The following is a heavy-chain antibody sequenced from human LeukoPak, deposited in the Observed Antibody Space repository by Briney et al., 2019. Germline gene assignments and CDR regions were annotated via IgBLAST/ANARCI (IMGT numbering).Heavy chain of an antibody. Sequence: SETLSLTCTVSGGSISSSISYWGWIRQPPGKGLEWIGSIYYRGTTYYNPSLKSPVTISVDTSKNQFSLNLNSVTAADTAIYYCATHVSIVAPATLNYGDNWFDPWGQGTLVIVSS. V-gene: IGHV4-39*01. J-gene: IGHJ5*02. CDR3: ATHVSIVAPATLNYGDNWFDP. CDR2: IYYRGTT. CDR1: GGSISSSISY. D-gene: IGHD2-2*01.